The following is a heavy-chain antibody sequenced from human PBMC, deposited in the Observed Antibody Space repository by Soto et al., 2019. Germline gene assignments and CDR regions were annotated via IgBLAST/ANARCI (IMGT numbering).Heavy chain of an antibody. CDR1: GYTFTSYY. CDR2: SNPSGGST. J-gene: IGHJ5*02. D-gene: IGHD3-10*01. CDR3: ARDPLRNYGSGSLRGDWFDP. V-gene: IGHV1-46*01. Sequence: QVQLVQSGAEVKKPGASVKVSCKASGYTFTSYYMHCVRQAPGQGLEWMGISNPSGGSTSYAKKFQGRVTMTRDTTTSTVYMDRSSLRSEDTAVYYCARDPLRNYGSGSLRGDWFDPWGQGTLVTVSS.